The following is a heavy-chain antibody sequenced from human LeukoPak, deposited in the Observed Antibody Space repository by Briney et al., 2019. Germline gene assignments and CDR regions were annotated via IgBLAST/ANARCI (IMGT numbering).Heavy chain of an antibody. D-gene: IGHD3-3*01. CDR1: GGTFSSYA. CDR3: AKYDFWSGYYMEYYYYYGMDV. CDR2: IIPIFGTA. Sequence: SVKVSCKASGGTFSSYAISWVRQAPGQGLEWMGGIIPIFGTANYAQKFQGRVTITADESTSTAYMELSSLRSEDTAVYYCAKYDFWSGYYMEYYYYYGMDVWGQGTTVTVSS. V-gene: IGHV1-69*01. J-gene: IGHJ6*02.